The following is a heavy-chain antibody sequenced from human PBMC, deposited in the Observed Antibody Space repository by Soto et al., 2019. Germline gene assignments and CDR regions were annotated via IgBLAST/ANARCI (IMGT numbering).Heavy chain of an antibody. D-gene: IGHD3-3*01. CDR1: GGSISSYY. V-gene: IGHV4-59*01. J-gene: IGHJ6*04. CDR3: ARGIDFWSGYPVV. Sequence: SETLSLTCTVSGGSISSYYWSWIRQPPGKGLEWIGYIYYSGSTNYNPSLKSRVTISVDTSKNQFSLKLSSVTAADTAVYYCARGIDFWSGYPVVWGKGTTVTVSS. CDR2: IYYSGST.